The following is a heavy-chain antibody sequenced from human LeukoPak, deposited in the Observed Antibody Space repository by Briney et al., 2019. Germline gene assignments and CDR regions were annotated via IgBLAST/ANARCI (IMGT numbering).Heavy chain of an antibody. V-gene: IGHV4-39*07. CDR1: GGSISSSSYY. CDR2: IYYSGST. J-gene: IGHJ4*02. CDR3: ARCIFWSSYCPFDY. D-gene: IGHD3-3*01. Sequence: SETLSLTCTVSGGSISSSSYYWGWIRQPPGKGLEWIGSIYYSGSTYYNPSLKSRVTISVDTSKNQFSLKLSSVTAADTAVYYCARCIFWSSYCPFDYWGQGTLVTVSS.